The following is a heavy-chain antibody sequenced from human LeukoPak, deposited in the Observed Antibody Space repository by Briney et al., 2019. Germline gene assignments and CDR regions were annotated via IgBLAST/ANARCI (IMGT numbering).Heavy chain of an antibody. J-gene: IGHJ4*02. CDR1: GYTFTNYA. D-gene: IGHD3-10*01. Sequence: GASVTVSFKASGYTFTNYAMNWVRQAPGQGREGMGWINTNTGNPTYAHSFTGRFVFSFDTSVSTAYLQISSLKAEDTAVYYCARPTEEAGYGSGSYYNWGYWGQGTLVTVSS. CDR2: INTNTGNP. V-gene: IGHV7-4-1*02. CDR3: ARPTEEAGYGSGSYYNWGY.